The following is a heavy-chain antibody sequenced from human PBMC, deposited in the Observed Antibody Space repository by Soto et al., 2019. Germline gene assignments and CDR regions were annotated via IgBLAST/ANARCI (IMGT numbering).Heavy chain of an antibody. D-gene: IGHD1-7*01. CDR2: ISSNGGTT. CDR1: GFTFSSYD. V-gene: IGHV3-64*01. J-gene: IGHJ4*02. CDR3: VRRVSGNYDY. Sequence: EVQLAESGGGMVQPGGSLRLSCVASGFTFSSYDMHWVRQAPGKGLEYVSSISSNGGTTYYGNSVKGRFTISRDNSKNTLYLQMGSLRAEDMAVYYCVRRVSGNYDYCGQGTRVTVSS.